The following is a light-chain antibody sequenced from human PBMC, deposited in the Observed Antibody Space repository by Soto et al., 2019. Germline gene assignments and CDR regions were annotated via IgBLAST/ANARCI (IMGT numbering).Light chain of an antibody. CDR1: QSVSSN. Sequence: EIVLTQSQATLSVSPGERATLSCLASQSVSSNLAWYQQKPGQAPRLLIYGASTRATGIPARFSGSGSGTEFILTISSLQSEDSAVYYCHQYNYWPPETFGQGTKVDI. V-gene: IGKV3-15*01. CDR2: GAS. J-gene: IGKJ1*01. CDR3: HQYNYWPPET.